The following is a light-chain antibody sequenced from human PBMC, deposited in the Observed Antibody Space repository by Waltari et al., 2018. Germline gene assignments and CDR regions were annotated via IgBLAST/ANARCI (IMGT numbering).Light chain of an antibody. V-gene: IGLV3-25*03. CDR1: VLPRQY. CDR3: QSADNSGTWV. Sequence: SYELTQPPSVSVSPGQTARITCSGDVLPRQYAYWYQQKLGQAPFLLIYKDAERPSGIPGRFSGSSSGTTVTLTISGAQAEDEADYYCQSADNSGTWVFGGGTKLTVL. CDR2: KDA. J-gene: IGLJ3*02.